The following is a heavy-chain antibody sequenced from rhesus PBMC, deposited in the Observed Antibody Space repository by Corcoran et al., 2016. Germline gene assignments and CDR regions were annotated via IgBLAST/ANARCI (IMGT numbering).Heavy chain of an antibody. CDR3: ARDHQVDTATGDLDY. Sequence: QVQLQESGPGVVKPSETLSPTCAVSGGSISSGYAWSWIRQPPGKGLEWIGYIYGSSGSSNYNPSLKNRVTISKDASKNQFSLKLSSVTAADTAVYYCARDHQVDTATGDLDYWGQGVLVTVSS. V-gene: IGHV4-76*01. CDR2: IYGSSGSS. D-gene: IGHD5-12*01. J-gene: IGHJ4*01. CDR1: GGSISSGYA.